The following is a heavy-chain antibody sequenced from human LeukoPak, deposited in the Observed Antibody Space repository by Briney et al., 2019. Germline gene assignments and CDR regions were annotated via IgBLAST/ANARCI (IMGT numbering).Heavy chain of an antibody. CDR3: ARVGRYCSSTSCYTYYYYYMDV. Sequence: PSETLSLTCTVSGGSISSYYWSWIRQPPGKGLEWIGYIYYSGSTNYNPSLKSRVTVSVDTSKSQFSLKLSSVTAADTAVYYCARVGRYCSSTSCYTYYYYYMDVWGKGTSVTVSS. CDR2: IYYSGST. CDR1: GGSISSYY. V-gene: IGHV4-59*01. J-gene: IGHJ6*03. D-gene: IGHD2-2*02.